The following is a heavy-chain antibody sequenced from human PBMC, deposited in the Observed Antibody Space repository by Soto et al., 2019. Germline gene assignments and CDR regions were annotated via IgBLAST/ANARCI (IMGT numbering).Heavy chain of an antibody. CDR3: ARVPLVGATSPHYYYYYGMDV. D-gene: IGHD1-26*01. J-gene: IGHJ6*02. CDR2: IIPIFGTA. CDR1: GGTFSSYA. V-gene: IGHV1-69*13. Sequence: ASVKVSCKASGGTFSSYAISWVRQAPGQGLEWMGGIIPIFGTANYAQNFQGRVTITADESTSTAYMELSSLRSEDTAVYYCARVPLVGATSPHYYYYYGMDVWGQGTTVTVSS.